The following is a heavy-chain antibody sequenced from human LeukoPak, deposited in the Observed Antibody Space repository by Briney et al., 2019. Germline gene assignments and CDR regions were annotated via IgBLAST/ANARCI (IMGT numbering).Heavy chain of an antibody. D-gene: IGHD3-3*01. V-gene: IGHV4-31*03. CDR1: GGSISSGGYY. Sequence: SETLSLTCTVSGGSISSGGYYWSWIRQHPGKGLEWIGYIYYSGSTYYNPSLKSRVTVSVDTSKNQFSLKLSSVTAADTAVYYCARALWILNVRVTIYAFDIWGQGTMVTVSS. CDR2: IYYSGST. J-gene: IGHJ3*02. CDR3: ARALWILNVRVTIYAFDI.